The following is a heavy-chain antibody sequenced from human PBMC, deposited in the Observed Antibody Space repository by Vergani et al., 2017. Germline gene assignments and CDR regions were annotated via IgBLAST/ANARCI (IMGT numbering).Heavy chain of an antibody. CDR1: SCSISNGEYY. Sequence: QVQLQESGPGLVKPSETLSLTCTVSSCSISNGEYYWTWIRQPPGKGPEWIGYIYNTGAAHYSPSLKSRLSLSVDTSKNQFSLKLSSVTAADTAVYFCARGSPSALALDFWGQGTQVTVSA. J-gene: IGHJ4*02. CDR3: ARGSPSALALDF. D-gene: IGHD6-19*01. CDR2: IYNTGAA. V-gene: IGHV4-30-4*08.